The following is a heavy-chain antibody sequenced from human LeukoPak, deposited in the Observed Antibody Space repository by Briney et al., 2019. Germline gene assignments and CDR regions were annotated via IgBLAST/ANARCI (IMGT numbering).Heavy chain of an antibody. CDR2: ISYDGSNK. Sequence: PGGSLRLSCAASGFTFSSYDMHWVRQAPGKGLEWVAVISYDGSNKYYADSVKGRFTISRDNSKNTLYLQMNSLRAEDTAVYYCAKDRHLLYYDILTGYYKPNYWGQGTLVTVSS. CDR1: GFTFSSYD. D-gene: IGHD3-9*01. CDR3: AKDRHLLYYDILTGYYKPNY. V-gene: IGHV3-30*18. J-gene: IGHJ4*02.